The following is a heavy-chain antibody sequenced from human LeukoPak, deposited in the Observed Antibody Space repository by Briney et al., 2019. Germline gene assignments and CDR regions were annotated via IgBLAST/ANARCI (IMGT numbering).Heavy chain of an antibody. CDR3: ARSLVVPAAKGLGYYYGMDV. J-gene: IGHJ6*02. CDR2: IYYSGST. V-gene: IGHV4-39*07. D-gene: IGHD2-2*01. CDR1: GGSISSSSYY. Sequence: PSETLSLTCTVSGGSISSSSYYWGWIRQPPGKGLEWIGSIYYSGSTNYNPSLKSRVTISVDTSKNQFSLKLSSVTAADTAVYYCARSLVVPAAKGLGYYYGMDVWGQGTTVTVSS.